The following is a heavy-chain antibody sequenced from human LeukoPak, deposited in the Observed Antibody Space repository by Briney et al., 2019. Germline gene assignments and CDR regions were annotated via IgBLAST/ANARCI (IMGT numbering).Heavy chain of an antibody. CDR2: MNPNGGNT. J-gene: IGHJ5*02. CDR3: ARGPSRDYGSGSSWFDP. Sequence: GASVKVSCKASGYTFTTYDINWVRQVTGQGLEWMGWMNPNGGNTGYAQKIQGRVTMTRNTSINTAYMELSSLRSEDTAVYYCARGPSRDYGSGSSWFDPWGQGTLVTVSS. V-gene: IGHV1-8*01. D-gene: IGHD3-10*01. CDR1: GYTFTTYD.